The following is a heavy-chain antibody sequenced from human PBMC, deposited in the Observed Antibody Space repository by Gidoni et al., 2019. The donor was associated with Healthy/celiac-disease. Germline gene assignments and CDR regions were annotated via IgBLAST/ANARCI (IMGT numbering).Heavy chain of an antibody. D-gene: IGHD6-6*01. V-gene: IGHV2-5*01. CDR3: AHRPKGDPKETKGYSSSSGFDP. Sequence: QITLKESGPTLVKPTQTLTLTCTFSGFPPSTSGAGAGWTRQPPGKALEWLALIYWNDAKRYSPSLKSRLTITKDTSKHQVVLTMTNMDPVDTATYYCAHRPKGDPKETKGYSSSSGFDPWGQGTLVTVSS. J-gene: IGHJ5*02. CDR2: IYWNDAK. CDR1: GFPPSTSGAG.